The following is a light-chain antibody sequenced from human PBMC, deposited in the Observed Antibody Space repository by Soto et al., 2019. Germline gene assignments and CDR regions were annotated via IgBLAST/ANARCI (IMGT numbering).Light chain of an antibody. CDR1: QSVSSN. J-gene: IGKJ4*01. CDR2: GAS. CDR3: QQYNNWPLT. V-gene: IGKV3-15*01. Sequence: EIVMTQSPATLSVSPGERATLSCRASQSVSSNLAWYKQKLGQAPRLLISGASTRATGIPARFSGSGSGTEFTLTISSLQSEDFAVYYCQQYNNWPLTFGGGTKVEIK.